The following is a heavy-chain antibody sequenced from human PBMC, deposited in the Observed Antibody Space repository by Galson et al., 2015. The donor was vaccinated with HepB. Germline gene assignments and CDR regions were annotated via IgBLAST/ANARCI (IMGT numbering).Heavy chain of an antibody. V-gene: IGHV3-33*01. J-gene: IGHJ6*02. CDR1: GFTFRSYG. CDR3: VRERERELWLDYYYGMDV. CDR2: MWYDGSNN. D-gene: IGHD5-18*01. Sequence: SLRLSCAASGFTFRSYGMHWVRQAPGKGLEWVAVMWYDGSNNYYADSVKGRFTVSRDNSKNTLYLQMNSLRAEDTAVYYCVRERERELWLDYYYGMDVWGQGTTVTVSS.